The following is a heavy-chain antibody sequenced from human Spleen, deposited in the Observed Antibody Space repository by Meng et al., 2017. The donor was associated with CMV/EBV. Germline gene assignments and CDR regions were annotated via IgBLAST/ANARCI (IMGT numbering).Heavy chain of an antibody. Sequence: DSGVTFSSYSMNWVRQAPGKGLEWVSSISSSSSYIYYADSVKGRFTISRDNAKNSLYLQMNSLRAEDTAVYYCATLGTWIQLWFDYWGQGTLVTVSS. CDR2: ISSSSSYI. J-gene: IGHJ4*02. CDR3: ATLGTWIQLWFDY. D-gene: IGHD5-18*01. V-gene: IGHV3-21*01. CDR1: GVTFSSYS.